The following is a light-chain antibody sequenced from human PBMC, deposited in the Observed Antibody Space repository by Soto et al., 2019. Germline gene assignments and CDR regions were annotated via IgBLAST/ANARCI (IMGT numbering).Light chain of an antibody. CDR3: QHYNKLRYT. J-gene: IGKJ2*01. CDR2: DAS. CDR1: QDISVY. Sequence: DIQMTQSPSSLSASVGDRVTITCQASQDISVYLNWYQQKPGKAPKLLISDASNLETGVPSRFSGSGSGTDFTFSISSLQPEDFATYCQHYNKLRYTFGQGTKLEIK. V-gene: IGKV1-33*01.